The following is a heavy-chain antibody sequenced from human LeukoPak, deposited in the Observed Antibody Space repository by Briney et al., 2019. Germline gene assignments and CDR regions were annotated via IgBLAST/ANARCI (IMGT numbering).Heavy chain of an antibody. V-gene: IGHV3-33*01. CDR3: ATSAHIEVGTAPPPDY. CDR1: GFTFNRFG. Sequence: GGSLRLSCATSGFTFNRFGMHWVRQAPGKGLEWVAVIWYDESNKDYADSVKGRFTISRDNSKNTLYLQMSGLRAGDTAVYYCATSAHIEVGTAPPPDYWGQGTLVTVTS. CDR2: IWYDESNK. D-gene: IGHD2-21*02. J-gene: IGHJ4*02.